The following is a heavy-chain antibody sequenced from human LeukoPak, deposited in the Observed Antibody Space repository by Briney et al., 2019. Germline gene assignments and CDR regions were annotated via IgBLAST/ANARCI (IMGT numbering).Heavy chain of an antibody. CDR2: INHSGST. D-gene: IGHD3-10*01. J-gene: IGHJ6*02. Sequence: PSETLSLTCAVYGGSFSGYYWSWIRQPPGKGLEWIGEINHSGSTYYNPSLKSRVTISVDTSKNQFSLKLSSVTAADTAVYYCAREGGDYYGSGSYYYYYYGMDVWGQGTTVTVSS. CDR3: AREGGDYYGSGSYYYYYYGMDV. V-gene: IGHV4-34*01. CDR1: GGSFSGYY.